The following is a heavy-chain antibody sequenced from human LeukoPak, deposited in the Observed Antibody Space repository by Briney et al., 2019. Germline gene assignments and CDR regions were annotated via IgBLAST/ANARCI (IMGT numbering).Heavy chain of an antibody. V-gene: IGHV3-21*01. D-gene: IGHD6-19*01. CDR1: GFTFSSSG. CDR3: ARSLKGYSSGWYYDDY. CDR2: ISSSSYI. J-gene: IGHJ4*02. Sequence: PGGSLRLSCAASGFTFSSSGMNWVRQAPGKGLEWVSSISSSSYIYYADSVKGRFTISRDNAKNSLYLQMNSLRAEDTAVYYCARSLKGYSSGWYYDDYWGQGTLVTVSS.